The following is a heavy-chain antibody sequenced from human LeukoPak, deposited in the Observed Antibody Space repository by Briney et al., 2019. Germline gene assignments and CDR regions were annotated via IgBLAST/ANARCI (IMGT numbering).Heavy chain of an antibody. D-gene: IGHD3-10*01. J-gene: IGHJ6*02. Sequence: GGSLRLSCAASGFTFSSYGMHWVRQAPGKGLEWVAVIWYDGSNKYYADSVKDRFTISRDNSKNTLHLQMNSLRAEDTAVYYCARDRVVRGDGGMDVWGQGTTVTVSS. CDR3: ARDRVVRGDGGMDV. CDR1: GFTFSSYG. V-gene: IGHV3-33*01. CDR2: IWYDGSNK.